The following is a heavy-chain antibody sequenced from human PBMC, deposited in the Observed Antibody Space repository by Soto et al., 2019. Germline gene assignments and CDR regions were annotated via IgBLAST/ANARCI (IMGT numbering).Heavy chain of an antibody. V-gene: IGHV5-51*01. CDR2: IYPGDSDT. Sequence: GESLKIPCKGSGYSFTSYWIGWVRQMPGKGLEWMGIIYPGDSDTRYSPSFQGQVTISADKSISTAYLQWSSLKASDTAMYYCARHTYDSSGYYYYGMDVWGQGTTVTVSS. CDR1: GYSFTSYW. J-gene: IGHJ6*02. CDR3: ARHTYDSSGYYYYGMDV. D-gene: IGHD3-22*01.